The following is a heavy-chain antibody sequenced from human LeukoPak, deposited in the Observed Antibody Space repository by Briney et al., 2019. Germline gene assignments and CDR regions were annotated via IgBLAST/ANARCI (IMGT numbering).Heavy chain of an antibody. V-gene: IGHV3-7*01. CDR1: GFSVSGYW. CDR2: IKQDGSEK. J-gene: IGHJ4*02. Sequence: GGSLRLSCAVSGFSVSGYWMTWVRQAPGKGLEWVANIKQDGSEKNYVDSVKGRFTISRDNAENSLLLQMNSLRVEDTAVYHCAREWQGGIAAAGTRIEGDYWGQGTLVAVSS. D-gene: IGHD6-13*01. CDR3: AREWQGGIAAAGTRIEGDY.